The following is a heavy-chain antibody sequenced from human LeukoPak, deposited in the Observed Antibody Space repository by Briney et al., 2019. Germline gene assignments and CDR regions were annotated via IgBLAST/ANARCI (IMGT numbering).Heavy chain of an antibody. V-gene: IGHV3-30*02. Sequence: PGGSLRLSCAASGFTFNSYAMHWVRQAPGKGLEWVAFIRYDGSNKYYADSVKGRFTISRDNSKNTLYLQMDTLRADDTAVYYCAKDHGSSDWYYFDYWGQGTLVTVSS. CDR2: IRYDGSNK. CDR1: GFTFNSYA. J-gene: IGHJ4*02. CDR3: AKDHGSSDWYYFDY. D-gene: IGHD6-13*01.